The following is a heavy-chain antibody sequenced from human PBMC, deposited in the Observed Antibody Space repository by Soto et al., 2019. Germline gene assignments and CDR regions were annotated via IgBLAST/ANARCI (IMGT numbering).Heavy chain of an antibody. V-gene: IGHV3-21*01. Sequence: GGSLRLSCAASGFTFSSYSMNWVRQAPGKGLEWVSSISSSSSYIYYADSVKGRFTISRDNAKNSLYLQMNSLRAEDTAVYYCASGYDYVWGSYPFFDYWGQGTLVTVSS. J-gene: IGHJ4*02. CDR2: ISSSSSYI. D-gene: IGHD3-16*01. CDR3: ASGYDYVWGSYPFFDY. CDR1: GFTFSSYS.